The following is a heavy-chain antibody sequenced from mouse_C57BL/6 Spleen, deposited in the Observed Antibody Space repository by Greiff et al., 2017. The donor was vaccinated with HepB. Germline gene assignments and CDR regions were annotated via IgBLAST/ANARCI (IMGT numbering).Heavy chain of an antibody. CDR1: GFTFSDYG. D-gene: IGHD5-1*01. Sequence: EVKLMESGGGLVKPGGSLKLSCAASGFTFSDYGMHWVRQAPEKGLEWVAYISSGSSTIYYADTVKGRFTISRDNAKNTLFLQMTSLRSEDTAMYYCARGGYLAMDYWGQGTSVTVSS. V-gene: IGHV5-17*01. J-gene: IGHJ4*01. CDR3: ARGGYLAMDY. CDR2: ISSGSSTI.